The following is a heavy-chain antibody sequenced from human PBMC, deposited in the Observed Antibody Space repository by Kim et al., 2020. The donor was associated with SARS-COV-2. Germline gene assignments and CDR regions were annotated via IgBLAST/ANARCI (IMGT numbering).Heavy chain of an antibody. D-gene: IGHD5-12*01. CDR2: ISSGGDTI. Sequence: GGSLRLSCAASGFSFSLFCMDWVRQAPGKGLEWVAYISSGGDTIHYSDSANGRFTISRDNARNSVSMQMNNLRDEDAAVYYCARGWLQNSFYYSGQGTPV. CDR1: GFSFSLFC. V-gene: IGHV3-48*02. CDR3: ARGWLQNSFYY. J-gene: IGHJ4*02.